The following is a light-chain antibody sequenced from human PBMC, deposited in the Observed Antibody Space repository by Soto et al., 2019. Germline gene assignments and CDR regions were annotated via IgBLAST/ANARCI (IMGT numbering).Light chain of an antibody. CDR1: SSNIGAGYD. CDR3: QSYDSSLSDVI. CDR2: GNS. Sequence: VLTQPPSVSGAPGQRVTISCTGSSSNIGAGYDVHWYQQLPGTAPKLLIYGNSNRPSGVPDRFSGSKSGTSASLAITGLQAEDEADYYCQSYDSSLSDVIFGGGTKVTVL. J-gene: IGLJ2*01. V-gene: IGLV1-40*01.